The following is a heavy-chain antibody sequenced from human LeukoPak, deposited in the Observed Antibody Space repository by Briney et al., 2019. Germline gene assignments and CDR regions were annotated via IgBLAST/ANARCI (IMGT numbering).Heavy chain of an antibody. D-gene: IGHD1-20*01. J-gene: IGHJ6*02. CDR3: AKDNSYNWKNGMDV. CDR2: ISWNSGSI. Sequence: GGSLRLSCAASGFTFDDYAMHWVRQAPGKGLEWVSGISWNSGSIGYADSVKGRFTISRDNAKNSLYLQMNSLRAEDMALYYCAKDNSYNWKNGMDVWGQGTTVTVSS. CDR1: GFTFDDYA. V-gene: IGHV3-9*03.